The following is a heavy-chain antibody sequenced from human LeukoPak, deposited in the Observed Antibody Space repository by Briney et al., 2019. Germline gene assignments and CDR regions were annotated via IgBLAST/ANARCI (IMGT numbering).Heavy chain of an antibody. J-gene: IGHJ4*02. D-gene: IGHD3-22*01. CDR2: ISSSSSYI. Sequence: GGSLRLSCAASGFTFSSYSMTWVRQAPGKGLEWVSSISSSSSYIYYADSVKGRFTISRDNAKNSLYLQMNSLRAEDTAVYYCARMEIVEYDSSGYYSPFLDYWGQGTLVTASS. CDR1: GFTFSSYS. V-gene: IGHV3-21*01. CDR3: ARMEIVEYDSSGYYSPFLDY.